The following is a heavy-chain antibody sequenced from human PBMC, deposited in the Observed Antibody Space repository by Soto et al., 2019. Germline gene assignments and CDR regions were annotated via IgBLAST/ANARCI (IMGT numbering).Heavy chain of an antibody. J-gene: IGHJ4*02. CDR3: AKTASMTIRDGFDH. CDR1: GFTFSSYA. V-gene: IGHV3-23*01. CDR2: ISGSGSNP. Sequence: EVQVLESVGGLVQPGGSLRLSCAASGFTFSSYAMSWVRQAPGQGLEWVSAISGSGSNPYYADSVKGRFTISRDNSKNTLYLQMNSLRAEDTALYYFAKTASMTIRDGFDHWCQGTLVTVSS. D-gene: IGHD4-17*01.